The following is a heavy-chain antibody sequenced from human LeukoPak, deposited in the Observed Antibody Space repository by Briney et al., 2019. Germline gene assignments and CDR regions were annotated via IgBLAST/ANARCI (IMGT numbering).Heavy chain of an antibody. CDR3: AIGGEDFDY. Sequence: GRSLRLSCAASGFTFSSYAMHWVRQAPDKGLEWVAALSYDGSNKYYADSVKGRFTISRDDSKNTLYLQMNSLRAEDTAVYYCAIGGEDFDYWGQGTLVTVSS. CDR1: GFTFSSYA. J-gene: IGHJ4*02. D-gene: IGHD3-16*01. CDR2: LSYDGSNK. V-gene: IGHV3-30-3*01.